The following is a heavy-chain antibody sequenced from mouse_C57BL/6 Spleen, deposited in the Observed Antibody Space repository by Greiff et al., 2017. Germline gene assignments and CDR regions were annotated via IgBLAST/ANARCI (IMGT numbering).Heavy chain of an antibody. CDR3: SRGTTVGFAY. V-gene: IGHV1-81*01. J-gene: IGHJ3*01. CDR2: IYPRSGNT. D-gene: IGHD1-1*01. CDR1: GYTFTSYG. Sequence: QVQLQQSGAELARPGASVKLSCKASGYTFTSYGISWVKQRPGQGLEWIGEIYPRSGNTYYNEKFKGKATLTADKSSSTACMELRSLTSEDSAVYFCSRGTTVGFAYWGQGTLVTVSA.